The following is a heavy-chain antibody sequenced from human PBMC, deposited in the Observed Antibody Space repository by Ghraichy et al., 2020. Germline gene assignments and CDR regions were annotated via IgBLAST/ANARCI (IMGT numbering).Heavy chain of an antibody. CDR1: GFTFGSYG. CDR2: ISYDGTNK. D-gene: IGHD1-1*01. V-gene: IGHV3-30*18. J-gene: IGHJ4*02. Sequence: GGSLRLSCAASGFTFGSYGMHWVRQAPGKGLEWVALISYDGTNKYYADSVKGRFTVSRDNSKNTLYLQINSLRPEDTAVFYCAKEGWNGRYFDYWGQGTLVTVSS. CDR3: AKEGWNGRYFDY.